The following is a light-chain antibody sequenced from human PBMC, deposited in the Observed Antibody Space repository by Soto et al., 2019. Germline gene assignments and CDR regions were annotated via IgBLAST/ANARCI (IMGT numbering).Light chain of an antibody. Sequence: EIVLTQSPATLSLSPGERATLSCRASQSVRGTYLAWYQHKPGQAPRLLIYGASSRATGIPDRFSGSGSGTDFTLPVSRLEPEDFAVYYCHQYGTSPLTFGGGTKVEIK. CDR1: QSVRGTY. J-gene: IGKJ4*01. CDR2: GAS. V-gene: IGKV3-20*01. CDR3: HQYGTSPLT.